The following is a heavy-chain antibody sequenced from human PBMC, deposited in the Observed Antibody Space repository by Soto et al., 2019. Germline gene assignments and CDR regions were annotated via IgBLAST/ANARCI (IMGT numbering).Heavy chain of an antibody. CDR3: VKDGGYCSSSTCYSPRNHYFDS. D-gene: IGHD2-2*01. CDR1: GFTFSDYW. V-gene: IGHV3-7*03. J-gene: IGHJ4*02. CDR2: IKFDGSEK. Sequence: GGSLRLSCEASGFTFSDYWMSWVRQAPGKGPEWVANIKFDGSEKQYVDSVRGRFTISRDNSRNSLFLQMNSLRVGDTAVYYCVKDGGYCSSSTCYSPRNHYFDSWGQGTLVTVSS.